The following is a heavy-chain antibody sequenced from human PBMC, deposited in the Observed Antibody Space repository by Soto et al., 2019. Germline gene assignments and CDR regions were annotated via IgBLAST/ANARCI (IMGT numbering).Heavy chain of an antibody. J-gene: IGHJ5*02. D-gene: IGHD6-19*01. V-gene: IGHV3-23*01. Sequence: GGSLRLSCAASGFTFSSYAMSWVRQAPGKGLEWVSAISGSGGSTYYADSVKGLFTISRDNSKNTLYLQMNSLRAEDTAVYYCAKERRIAVAGNWFDPWGQGTLVTVSS. CDR3: AKERRIAVAGNWFDP. CDR2: ISGSGGST. CDR1: GFTFSSYA.